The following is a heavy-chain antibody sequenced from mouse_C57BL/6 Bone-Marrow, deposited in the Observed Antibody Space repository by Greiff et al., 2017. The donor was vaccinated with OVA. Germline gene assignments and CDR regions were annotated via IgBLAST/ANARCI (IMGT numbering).Heavy chain of an antibody. CDR2: IYPSDSET. CDR3: ARGGYYWFAY. Sequence: VQLQQPGAELVRPGSSVKLSCKASGYTFTSYWMDWVKQRPGQGLEWIGNIYPSDSETHYNQKFKDKATLTVDKSSSTAYMQLSSLTSEDSAVYYCARGGYYWFAYGGQGTLVTVSA. CDR1: GYTFTSYW. V-gene: IGHV1-61*01. J-gene: IGHJ3*01. D-gene: IGHD2-3*01.